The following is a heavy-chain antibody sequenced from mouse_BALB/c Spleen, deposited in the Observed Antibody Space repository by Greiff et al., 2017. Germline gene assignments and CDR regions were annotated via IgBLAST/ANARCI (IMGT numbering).Heavy chain of an antibody. CDR2: ISYSGST. CDR1: GYSITSDYA. CDR3: ANYRYDVGAWFAY. D-gene: IGHD2-14*01. J-gene: IGHJ3*01. V-gene: IGHV3-2*02. Sequence: DVQLQESGPGLVKPSQSLSLTCTVTGYSITSDYAWNWIRQFPGNKLEWMGYISYSGSTSYNPSLKSRISITRDTSKNQFFLQLNSVTTEDTATYYCANYRYDVGAWFAYWGQGTLVTVSA.